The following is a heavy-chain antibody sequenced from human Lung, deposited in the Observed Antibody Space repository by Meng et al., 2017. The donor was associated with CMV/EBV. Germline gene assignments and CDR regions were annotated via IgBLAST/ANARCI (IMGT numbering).Heavy chain of an antibody. Sequence: GEXXKISCAASGFTLNTHTMNWVRQAPGKGLQWVSSIASSSRHMFYADSVKGRLTISRDNAKNSLYLQMNSLRAEDTAVYYCARDLSVAADTGLNWYFDLGXRGTLVTVSS. V-gene: IGHV3-21*04. CDR2: IASSSRHM. CDR1: GFTLNTHT. CDR3: ARDLSVAADTGLNWYFDL. J-gene: IGHJ2*01. D-gene: IGHD6-13*01.